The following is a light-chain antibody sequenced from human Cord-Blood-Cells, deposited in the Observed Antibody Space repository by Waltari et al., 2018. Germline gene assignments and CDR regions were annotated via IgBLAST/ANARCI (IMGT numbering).Light chain of an antibody. CDR1: QSVLYSSNNQNY. CDR2: WAS. Sequence: DIVMTQSPDSLAVPLVARATINCKSSQSVLYSSNNQNYLAWYQQKPGQPPKLLVYWASTRESGVLDRISGSGAGADFTLTIRSLQAEDVAVYYCEQYYSTPYTFGQGTKLEI. J-gene: IGKJ2*01. CDR3: EQYYSTPYT. V-gene: IGKV4-1*01.